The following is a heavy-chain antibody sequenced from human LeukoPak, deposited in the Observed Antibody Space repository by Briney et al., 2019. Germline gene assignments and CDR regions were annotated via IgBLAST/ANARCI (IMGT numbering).Heavy chain of an antibody. Sequence: SGGSLRLSCAASGFTFSSYAMHWVRQAPGKGLEWVAVISYDGSNKYYADSVKGQFTISRDNSKNTLYLQMNSLRADDTAVYYCARGWDRPIYWGQGTLVTVSS. CDR2: ISYDGSNK. CDR3: ARGWDRPIY. CDR1: GFTFSSYA. J-gene: IGHJ4*02. D-gene: IGHD1-26*01. V-gene: IGHV3-30-3*01.